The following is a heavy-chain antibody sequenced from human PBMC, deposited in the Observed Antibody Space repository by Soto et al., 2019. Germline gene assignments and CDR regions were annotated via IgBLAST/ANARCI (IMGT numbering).Heavy chain of an antibody. CDR1: GGSVSSTSYY. V-gene: IGHV4-61*01. D-gene: IGHD1-26*01. CDR2: IHYSGST. Sequence: QVQLQESGPGLVKPSETLSLTCPVSGGSVSSTSYYWSWIRQPPGQDLEWIGYIHYSGSTNYNPSLKSRVTISVDTSKNQFSLKLSSVTAADTAVFYCVRAWEHLYFDYWGQGTLVTVSS. CDR3: VRAWEHLYFDY. J-gene: IGHJ4*02.